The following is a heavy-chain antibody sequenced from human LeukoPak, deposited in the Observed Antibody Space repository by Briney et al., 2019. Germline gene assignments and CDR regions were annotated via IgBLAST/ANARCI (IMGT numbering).Heavy chain of an antibody. CDR3: ARDDGVVVVAATPLYRTLHNWFDP. CDR1: GGSISSYY. CDR2: IYTSGST. V-gene: IGHV4-4*07. D-gene: IGHD2-15*01. Sequence: PSETLSLTCTVSGGSISSYYWSWIRQPAGKGLEWIGRIYTSGSTNYNTSLKSRVTMSVDTITNQFSLKLSYVTAADTAVYFCARDDGVVVVAATPLYRTLHNWFDPWGQGTLVTVSS. J-gene: IGHJ5*02.